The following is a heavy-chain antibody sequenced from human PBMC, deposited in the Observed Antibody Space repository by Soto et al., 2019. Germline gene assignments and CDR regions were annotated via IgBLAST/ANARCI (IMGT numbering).Heavy chain of an antibody. D-gene: IGHD5-12*01. CDR3: ARKVLGYAAHSDALNV. CDR2: ISDGGGST. J-gene: IGHJ6*02. Sequence: PGGSLRLSCAASGFTFNNYVMSWVRQAPGKGLEWVSGISDGGGSTYYADSVKGRFTISRDNSKNTLYLQMSSLRAEDTGVYYCARKVLGYAAHSDALNVWGQGTTVTVSS. V-gene: IGHV3-23*01. CDR1: GFTFNNYV.